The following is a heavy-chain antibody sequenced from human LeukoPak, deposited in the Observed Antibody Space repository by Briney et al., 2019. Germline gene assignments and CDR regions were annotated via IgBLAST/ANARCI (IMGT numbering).Heavy chain of an antibody. CDR1: GGSISSSSYY. V-gene: IGHV4-39*01. CDR2: ISYSGNT. CDR3: ARHDNSGYTYFFDY. Sequence: PSETLSLTCTVSGGSISSSSYYWGWIRQPPGKGLQWIGSISYSGNTYYNPSLKSRVTISVDTSKNQFSLNLTSVTAADTAVFYCARHDNSGYTYFFDYWGQGTLVTVSS. J-gene: IGHJ4*02. D-gene: IGHD3-22*01.